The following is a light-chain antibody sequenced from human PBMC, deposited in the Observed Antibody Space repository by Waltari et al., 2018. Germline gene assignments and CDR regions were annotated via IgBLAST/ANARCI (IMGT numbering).Light chain of an antibody. Sequence: DIVMTQSPDSLAVSLGERATINYKSSQSVLYSSNNKNYLAWYQQKPGQPPKLLIYWASTRESGVPDRLSGSGSGTDFTLTISSLQAEDVAVYYCQQYYSSPVTFGQGTKVEIK. V-gene: IGKV4-1*01. J-gene: IGKJ1*01. CDR2: WAS. CDR3: QQYYSSPVT. CDR1: QSVLYSSNNKNY.